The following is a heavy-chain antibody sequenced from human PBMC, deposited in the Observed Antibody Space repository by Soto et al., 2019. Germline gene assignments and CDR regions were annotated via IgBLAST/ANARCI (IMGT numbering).Heavy chain of an antibody. D-gene: IGHD6-13*01. V-gene: IGHV1-46*01. CDR1: GYTFTNDY. CDR2: INPSGGDT. Sequence: ASVKVSCKASGYTFTNDYMHWVRQAPGQGLEWMGVINPSGGDTTYVQKFQGRVAMTRDTATSTVYMELNSPRSEDTAVYYCARTKIPAASPYQHWGQGTLVTVSS. J-gene: IGHJ1*01. CDR3: ARTKIPAASPYQH.